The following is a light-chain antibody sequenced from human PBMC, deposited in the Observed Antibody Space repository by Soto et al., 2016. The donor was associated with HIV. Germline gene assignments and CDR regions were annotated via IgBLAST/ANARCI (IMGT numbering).Light chain of an antibody. CDR2: KVS. V-gene: IGKV2-24*01. Sequence: QPASISCKSSQSLVHSDGNTYLSWLQQRPGQSPRLLVYKVSHRFSGVPDRFSGSGTATDFTLKINRVESEDVGVYYCLQATHFPWTFGQGTTVEI. J-gene: IGKJ1*01. CDR1: QSLVHSDGNTY. CDR3: LQATHFPWT.